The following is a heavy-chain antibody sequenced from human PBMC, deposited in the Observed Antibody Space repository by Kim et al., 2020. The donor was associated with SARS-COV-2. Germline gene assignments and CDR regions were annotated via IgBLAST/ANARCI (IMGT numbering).Heavy chain of an antibody. V-gene: IGHV3-23*01. D-gene: IGHD2-2*01. J-gene: IGHJ6*02. CDR2: ISGSGGST. Sequence: GGSLRLSCAASGFTFSSYAMSWVRQAPGKGLEWVSAISGSGGSTYYADSVKGRFTISRDNSKNTLYLQMNSLRAEDTAVYYCAKVGFRLGEVPAARSPSYYYYGMDVWGQGTTVTVSS. CDR1: GFTFSSYA. CDR3: AKVGFRLGEVPAARSPSYYYYGMDV.